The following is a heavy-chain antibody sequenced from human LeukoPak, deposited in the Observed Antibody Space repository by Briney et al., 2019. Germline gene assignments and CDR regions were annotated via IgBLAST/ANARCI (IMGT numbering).Heavy chain of an antibody. D-gene: IGHD3-22*01. CDR1: GGSFSGYY. Sequence: PSETLSLICAVYGGSFSGYYWSWIRQPPGKGLEWIGEINHSGSTNYNPSLKSRVTISVDTSKNQFSLKLSSVTAADSAVYYCASGSVSPDYYDSSGHYPLLGYWGQGTLVTVSS. V-gene: IGHV4-34*01. CDR3: ASGSVSPDYYDSSGHYPLLGY. J-gene: IGHJ4*02. CDR2: INHSGST.